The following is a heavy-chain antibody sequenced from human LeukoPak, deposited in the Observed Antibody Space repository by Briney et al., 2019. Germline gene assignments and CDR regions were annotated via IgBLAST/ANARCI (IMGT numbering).Heavy chain of an antibody. CDR2: ISSSSSYI. V-gene: IGHV3-21*01. CDR1: GFTFSRYS. D-gene: IGHD5-18*01. J-gene: IGHJ4*02. CDR3: ARNLYSYGPFDY. Sequence: GGSLRLSCAASGFTFSRYSMNWVRQAPGKGLEGVSSISSSSSYIYYADSVKGRFTISRDNAKNSLYLQMNSLRAEDTAVYYCARNLYSYGPFDYWGQGTLVTVSS.